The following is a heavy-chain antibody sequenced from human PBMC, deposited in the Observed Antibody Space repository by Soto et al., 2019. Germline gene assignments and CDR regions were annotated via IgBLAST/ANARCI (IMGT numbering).Heavy chain of an antibody. Sequence: SGPTLVNPTQTLTLTCTFSGFSLSTSGMRVSWIRQPPGKALEWLARIDCDGDKFYSTSLNTRLTISKDTSKNQVVLTMTTMDRVDTVTYYCARTSYGNDGLDVWGQGTTVTVS. CDR2: IDCDGDK. J-gene: IGHJ6*02. CDR1: GFSLSTSGMR. V-gene: IGHV2-70*04. D-gene: IGHD4-17*01. CDR3: ARTSYGNDGLDV.